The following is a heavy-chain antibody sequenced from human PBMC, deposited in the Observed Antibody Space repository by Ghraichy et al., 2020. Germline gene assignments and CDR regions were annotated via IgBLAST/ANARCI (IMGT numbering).Heavy chain of an antibody. V-gene: IGHV3-23*01. D-gene: IGHD6-19*01. CDR2: ITESGLST. J-gene: IGHJ4*02. Sequence: GGSLRLSCAVSGFTFSSYAMSWVRQAPGKGLQWVSGITESGLSTYYADSVKGRFTISRDNYQYTLYLQMNSLSAEDTAVYYCAKSGYNSAWNLDYFDYWGQGTLVTVSS. CDR3: AKSGYNSAWNLDYFDY. CDR1: GFTFSSYA.